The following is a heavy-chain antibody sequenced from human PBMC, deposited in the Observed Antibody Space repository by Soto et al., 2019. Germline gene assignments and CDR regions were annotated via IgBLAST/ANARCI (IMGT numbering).Heavy chain of an antibody. CDR3: ARVWFGELLTPDYGMDV. D-gene: IGHD3-10*01. J-gene: IGHJ6*02. CDR1: GGTFSSYT. CDR2: IIPIHGIT. Sequence: GASVKVSCTASGGTFSSYTISWVRQAPGQGLEWTGRIIPIHGITNYAQKFQGRVTITGDTSTSTAYMELSSLRSEDTAVYYCARVWFGELLTPDYGMDVWGQGTTVTVSS. V-gene: IGHV1-69*02.